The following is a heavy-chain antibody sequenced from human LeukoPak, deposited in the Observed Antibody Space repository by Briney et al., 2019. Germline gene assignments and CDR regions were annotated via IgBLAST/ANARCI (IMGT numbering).Heavy chain of an antibody. CDR3: AKAGRGAILVGTTAAFDA. Sequence: GGSLRLSCAASGFTFSSYGMHWVRQAPGKGLESVAVISYDGSNKYYADSVKGRFTISRDNSKNTLYLQMNGLRAEDTAVYYCAKAGRGAILVGTTAAFDAWGQGTMVTVSS. J-gene: IGHJ3*01. D-gene: IGHD1-26*01. V-gene: IGHV3-30*18. CDR1: GFTFSSYG. CDR2: ISYDGSNK.